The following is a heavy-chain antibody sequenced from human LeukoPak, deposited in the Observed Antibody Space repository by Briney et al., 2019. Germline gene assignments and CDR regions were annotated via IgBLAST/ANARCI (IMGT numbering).Heavy chain of an antibody. D-gene: IGHD1-20*01. CDR2: ISSSGSTI. V-gene: IGHV3-11*01. CDR3: ARRRYNWNAIDY. Sequence: RTGGSLRLSCAASGFTFSDFYVSWIRQAPGKGLEWVSYISSSGSTIYYADSVKGRFTISRDNAKNSLYLQMNSLRAEDTAVYYCARRRYNWNAIDYWGQGTLVTVSS. CDR1: GFTFSDFY. J-gene: IGHJ4*02.